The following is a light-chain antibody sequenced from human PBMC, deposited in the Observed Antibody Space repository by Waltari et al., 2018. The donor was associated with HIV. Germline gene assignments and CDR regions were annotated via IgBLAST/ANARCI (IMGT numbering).Light chain of an antibody. J-gene: IGKJ1*01. CDR2: GAS. CDR1: QSISSD. V-gene: IGKV3-15*01. Sequence: EIIMTQSPDTVSVSPGERATLSCRASQSISSDLAWYQHKPGQAPRLLIYGASDRAADIPARFSGSGSGTAFTLTISSLQPEDFGLYCCQQYNDWPGTFGQGTKVEI. CDR3: QQYNDWPGT.